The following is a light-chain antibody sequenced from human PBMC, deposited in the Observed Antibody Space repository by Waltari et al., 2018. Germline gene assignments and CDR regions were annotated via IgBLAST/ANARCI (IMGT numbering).Light chain of an antibody. CDR2: AAS. CDR1: QSISNY. Sequence: DIQMTQSPSSLSASVGDRVTITCRASQSISNYLNCYQQKPGKAPKLLIYAASSLQSGVPSMFSGSGSGTDFTLTISSLQPEDFATYYCQQSYSTPRTFGQGTKVEIK. J-gene: IGKJ1*01. V-gene: IGKV1-39*01. CDR3: QQSYSTPRT.